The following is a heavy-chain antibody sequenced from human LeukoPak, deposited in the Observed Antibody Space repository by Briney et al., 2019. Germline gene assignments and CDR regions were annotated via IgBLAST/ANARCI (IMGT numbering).Heavy chain of an antibody. CDR3: ARAYSSSWYRGYYFDY. Sequence: SETLSLTCTVSGGSISSSSYYWGWIRQPPGKGLEWIGSIYYSGSTYYNPSLKSRVTISVDTSKNQFSLKLSSVTAADTAVYYCARAYSSSWYRGYYFDYWGQGTLVTVSS. CDR1: GGSISSSSYY. V-gene: IGHV4-39*07. D-gene: IGHD6-13*01. J-gene: IGHJ4*02. CDR2: IYYSGST.